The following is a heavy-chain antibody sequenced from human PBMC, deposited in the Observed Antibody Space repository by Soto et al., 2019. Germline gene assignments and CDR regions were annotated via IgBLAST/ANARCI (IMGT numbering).Heavy chain of an antibody. CDR2: ISGRVNST. CDR1: GFAFGTYV. V-gene: IGHV3-23*01. J-gene: IGHJ4*02. CDR3: AQDIRSSGGRSPFDL. D-gene: IGHD2-15*01. Sequence: EVQLLESGGGLVQPGGSLRLSCEASGFAFGTYVMSWVRQAPGKGLEWVSAISGRVNSTYYADSVKGRFTISRDNAKNTLYLQMTSLRAEDTAVYYCAQDIRSSGGRSPFDLWGQGTLVTVSS.